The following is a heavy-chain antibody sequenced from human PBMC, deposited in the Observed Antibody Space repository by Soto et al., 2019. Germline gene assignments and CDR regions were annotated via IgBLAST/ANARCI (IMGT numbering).Heavy chain of an antibody. D-gene: IGHD6-19*01. Sequence: GGSLRLSCAASGFTFSSYAMSWVRQAPGKGLEWVSAISGSGGSTYYADSVKGRFTISRDNSKNTLYLQMNSLRAEDTAVYYCAKPFEQWLVPYDAFDIWGQGTMVTVSS. J-gene: IGHJ3*02. CDR1: GFTFSSYA. V-gene: IGHV3-23*01. CDR3: AKPFEQWLVPYDAFDI. CDR2: ISGSGGST.